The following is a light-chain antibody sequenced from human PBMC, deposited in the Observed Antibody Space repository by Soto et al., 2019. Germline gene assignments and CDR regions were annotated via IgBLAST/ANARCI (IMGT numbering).Light chain of an antibody. Sequence: EIVMTQSPATLSVSPGERATLSRRASQSVSNNLAWYQKKPGQAPRLLIYGASTRATGIPARFSGSGSGTAFTLTISSLQSEDFAFYYCQQYNNWWTFGQGTRVDIK. CDR3: QQYNNWWT. V-gene: IGKV3-15*01. J-gene: IGKJ1*01. CDR1: QSVSNN. CDR2: GAS.